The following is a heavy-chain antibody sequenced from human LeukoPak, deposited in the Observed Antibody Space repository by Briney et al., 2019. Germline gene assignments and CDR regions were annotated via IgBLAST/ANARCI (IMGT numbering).Heavy chain of an antibody. CDR3: ASLGYSSSWYRGVVDY. V-gene: IGHV3-30*02. Sequence: PGGSLRLSCAASGFTFSSYGMHWVRQAPGKGLEWVAFIRYDGSNKYYADSVKGRFTISRDNSKNTLYLQMNSLRAEDTAVYYCASLGYSSSWYRGVVDYWGQGTLVTVSS. D-gene: IGHD6-13*01. J-gene: IGHJ4*02. CDR2: IRYDGSNK. CDR1: GFTFSSYG.